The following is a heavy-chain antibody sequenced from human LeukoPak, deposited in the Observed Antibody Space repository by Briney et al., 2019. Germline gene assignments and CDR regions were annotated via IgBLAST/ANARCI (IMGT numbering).Heavy chain of an antibody. J-gene: IGHJ6*03. CDR1: GFTFSSYT. CDR2: ISSSSSTI. V-gene: IGHV3-48*04. CDR3: ARDLVVPAAMSYYYYYYMDV. D-gene: IGHD2-2*01. Sequence: GESLRLSCAASGFTFSSYTMNWVRQAPGKGLEWVSYISSSSSTIYYADSVKGRFTISRDNAKNSLYLQMNSLRAEDTAVYYCARDLVVPAAMSYYYYYYMDVWGKGTTVTVSS.